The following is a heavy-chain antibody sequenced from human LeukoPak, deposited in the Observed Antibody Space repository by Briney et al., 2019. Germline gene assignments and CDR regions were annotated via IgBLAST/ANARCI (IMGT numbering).Heavy chain of an antibody. CDR3: ARDSSGGSHSSSSYYYYYMDV. D-gene: IGHD6-6*01. CDR1: GDSVPSNSAA. J-gene: IGHJ6*03. V-gene: IGHV6-1*01. CDR2: TYYRSKWYN. Sequence: SQTLSLTCAISGDSVPSNSAAWNWIRQSPSRGLQWLGRTYYRSKWYNDYAVSVKSRITINPDTSKNQFSLQLNSVTPEDTAVYYCARDSSGGSHSSSSYYYYYMDVWGKGTTVTVSS.